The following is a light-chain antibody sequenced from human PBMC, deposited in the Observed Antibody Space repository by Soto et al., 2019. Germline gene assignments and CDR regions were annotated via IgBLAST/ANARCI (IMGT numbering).Light chain of an antibody. V-gene: IGKV1-39*01. Sequence: DIQMTQSPSTLSASAGDRVTITCRASQSINSHLNWYQQKPGKAPNLLIYATSTLQSGVSSRFSGSGSGTDFTLTISSLEPEDFAVYYCQQRSNWPITFGQGTRLEI. CDR1: QSINSH. CDR3: QQRSNWPIT. CDR2: ATS. J-gene: IGKJ5*01.